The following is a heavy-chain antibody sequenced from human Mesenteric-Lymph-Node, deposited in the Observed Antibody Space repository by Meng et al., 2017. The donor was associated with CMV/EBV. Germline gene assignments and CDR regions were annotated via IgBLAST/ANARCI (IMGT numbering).Heavy chain of an antibody. CDR3: ARGSSYDILTGYFDY. CDR2: INHSGST. Sequence: QGQLHQGGAGLFKPSETLSVTFAVYGGSFSGYYWNWIRQSPEKGLEWIGEINHSGSTTYTPSFTSRIIISVDTSTNQISLNMSSVTAADTAVYYCARGSSYDILTGYFDYWGQGALVTVSS. D-gene: IGHD3-9*01. V-gene: IGHV4-34*01. J-gene: IGHJ4*02. CDR1: GGSFSGYY.